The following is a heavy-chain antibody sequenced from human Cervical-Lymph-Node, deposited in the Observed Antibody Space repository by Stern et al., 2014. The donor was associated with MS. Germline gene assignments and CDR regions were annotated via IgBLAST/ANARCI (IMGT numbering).Heavy chain of an antibody. Sequence: QVQLVQSGTEVKKPGSSGTVSCEASGDTFTTYAISWVRQAPGQGPEWMGGISPLFNAACYAQKFQGRLTITADRSRSTAYMELSSLTSEDTAVYYCTREVGSLAMDVWGQGTTVIVSS. D-gene: IGHD1-1*01. CDR2: ISPLFNAA. V-gene: IGHV1-69*14. J-gene: IGHJ6*01. CDR1: GDTFTTYA. CDR3: TREVGSLAMDV.